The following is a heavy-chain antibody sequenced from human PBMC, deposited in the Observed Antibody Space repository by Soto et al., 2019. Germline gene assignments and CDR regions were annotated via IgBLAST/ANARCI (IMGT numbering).Heavy chain of an antibody. CDR3: ARARWYDAFDV. V-gene: IGHV4-38-2*01. J-gene: IGHJ3*01. Sequence: SETLSLTCAVSGFFISSGNYWGCIRKPPGKGLEWIGSIFHGGNTYYNPSLKSRVTISVDMSKNQFSLKLNSVTAADTAVYYCARARWYDAFDVWGQGTVVTVSS. D-gene: IGHD2-15*01. CDR1: GFFISSGNY. CDR2: IFHGGNT.